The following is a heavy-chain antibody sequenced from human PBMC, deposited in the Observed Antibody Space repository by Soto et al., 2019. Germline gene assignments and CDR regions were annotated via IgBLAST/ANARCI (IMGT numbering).Heavy chain of an antibody. CDR3: AIDACCCGGDCYSLVY. V-gene: IGHV1-69*01. D-gene: IGHD2-21*02. CDR2: IFPRLGTT. CDR1: GGAFNNYP. Sequence: QVQLVQSGAELKTPGSSVSVSCKASGGAFNNYPISWVRQATGQGLEWMGGIFPRLGTTTYAREVQGRVTMTADESTTTVSMTLTSLRSEDTAIYYCAIDACCCGGDCYSLVYWGQGTLVTVSS. J-gene: IGHJ4*02.